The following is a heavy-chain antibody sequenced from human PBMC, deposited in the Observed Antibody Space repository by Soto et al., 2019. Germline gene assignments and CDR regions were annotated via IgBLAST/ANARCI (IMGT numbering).Heavy chain of an antibody. CDR1: GGTFSSYA. J-gene: IGHJ5*02. CDR2: IIPIFGTA. V-gene: IGHV1-69*13. Sequence: SVKVSCKASGGTFSSYAISWVRQAPGQGLEWMGGIIPIFGTANYAQKFQGRVTITADESTSTAYMELSSLRSEDTAVYYCARLGSLSVYCGGDCPNWFDPWGQGTLVTVSS. CDR3: ARLGSLSVYCGGDCPNWFDP. D-gene: IGHD2-21*02.